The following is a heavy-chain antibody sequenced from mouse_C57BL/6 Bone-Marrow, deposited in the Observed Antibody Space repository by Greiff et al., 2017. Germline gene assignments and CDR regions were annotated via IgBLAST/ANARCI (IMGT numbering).Heavy chain of an antibody. Sequence: QVQLQQSGAELVKPGASVKLSCKASGYTFTSYWLHWVKQRPGQGLEWIGMIHPNSGSTNYNQKFKDKATLTVDKSSSTAYMQLSSLTSEDSAVYYCARSIGDYWGQGTTLTVSS. CDR1: GYTFTSYW. J-gene: IGHJ2*01. V-gene: IGHV1-64*01. CDR2: IHPNSGST. CDR3: ARSIGDY. D-gene: IGHD2-14*01.